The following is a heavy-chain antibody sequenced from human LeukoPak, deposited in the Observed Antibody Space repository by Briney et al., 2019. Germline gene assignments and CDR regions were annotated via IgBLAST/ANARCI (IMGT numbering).Heavy chain of an antibody. Sequence: ASVKVSCKASGYSFTSYYMHWVRQAPGQGLEWMGIINPSGGSTSYAQKFQGRVTMTTDTSTSTAYMELRSLRSDDTAVYYCARDSVWSLVRGSYPDAFDIWGQGTMVTVSS. J-gene: IGHJ3*02. V-gene: IGHV1-46*01. CDR1: GYSFTSYY. CDR2: INPSGGST. D-gene: IGHD1-26*01. CDR3: ARDSVWSLVRGSYPDAFDI.